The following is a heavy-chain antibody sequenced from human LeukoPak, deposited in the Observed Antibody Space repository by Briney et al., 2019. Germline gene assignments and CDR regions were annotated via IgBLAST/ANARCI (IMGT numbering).Heavy chain of an antibody. V-gene: IGHV1-69*05. CDR2: IIPIFGTA. D-gene: IGHD3-10*01. CDR1: GGTFSSYA. Sequence: SVKVSCEASGGTFSSYAISWVRQAPGQGLEWMGRIIPIFGTANYAQKFQGRVTITTDESTSTAYMELSSLRSEDTAVYYCARIGYYYGLGSYYSPWGQGTLVTVSS. J-gene: IGHJ5*02. CDR3: ARIGYYYGLGSYYSP.